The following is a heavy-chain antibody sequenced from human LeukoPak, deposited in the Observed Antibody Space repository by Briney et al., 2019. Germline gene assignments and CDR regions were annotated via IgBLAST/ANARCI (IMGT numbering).Heavy chain of an antibody. CDR2: IYYSGST. J-gene: IGHJ4*02. V-gene: IGHV4-39*01. CDR3: ARTGVLTADY. CDR1: GGSISSSSYY. Sequence: PSETLSLTCTVSGGSISSSSYYWGWIRQPPGKGLEWIGSIYYSGSTYYNPSLKSRVTISVDTSKNQFSLKLSSVTAADTAVYYCARTGVLTADYWGQGTLVTVCS. D-gene: IGHD1-14*01.